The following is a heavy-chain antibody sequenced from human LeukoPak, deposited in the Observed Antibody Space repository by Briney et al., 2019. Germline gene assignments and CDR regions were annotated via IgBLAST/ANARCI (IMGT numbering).Heavy chain of an antibody. CDR1: GGSISSGGYY. V-gene: IGHV4-31*03. CDR2: IYYSGST. J-gene: IGHJ5*02. CDR3: ARATAEWELGVWFDP. D-gene: IGHD1-26*01. Sequence: SETLSLTCTVSGGSISSGGYYWSWIRQHPGKGLEWIGYIYYSGSTYYNPSLKSRVTISVDTSRNQFSLKLSSVTAADTAVYYCARATAEWELGVWFDPWGQGTLVTVSS.